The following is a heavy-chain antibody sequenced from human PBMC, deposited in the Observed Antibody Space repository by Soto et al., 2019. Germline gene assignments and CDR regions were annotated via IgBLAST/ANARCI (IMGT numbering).Heavy chain of an antibody. CDR2: MSYDGSSK. CDR1: GSNFSSFG. Sequence: PGGSLRLSCAASGSNFSSFGMHWVRQAPGKGLEWVALMSYDGSSKYYQDSLKGRFTISRDKSKNTLYLQMSSLRVEDTAVYYCAKDRGWSSADLEYWGQGTLVTVSS. D-gene: IGHD6-19*01. V-gene: IGHV3-30*18. CDR3: AKDRGWSSADLEY. J-gene: IGHJ4*02.